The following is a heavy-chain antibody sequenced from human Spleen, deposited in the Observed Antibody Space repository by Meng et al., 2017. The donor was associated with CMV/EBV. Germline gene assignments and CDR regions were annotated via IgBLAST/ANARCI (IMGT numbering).Heavy chain of an antibody. CDR1: TFTGYS. CDR2: INPNSGGT. J-gene: IGHJ5*02. D-gene: IGHD3-22*01. Sequence: TFTGYSIHWVRHAPGHGLEWMGYINPNSGGTNYAQKFQGRVTMTRDTSISTAYMELSSLRSDDTAVFYCARLYSYDSSGRKDYWFDPWGPGTLVTVSS. V-gene: IGHV1-2*02. CDR3: ARLYSYDSSGRKDYWFDP.